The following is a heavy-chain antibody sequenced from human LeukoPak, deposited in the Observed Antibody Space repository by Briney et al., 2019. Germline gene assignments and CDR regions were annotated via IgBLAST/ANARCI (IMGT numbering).Heavy chain of an antibody. CDR2: IYYSGST. Sequence: SETLSLTCTVSGGSISSYYWSWIRQPPRKGLEWIGYIYYSGSTNYNPSLKSRVTISVDTSKNQFSLKLSSVTAADTAVYYCAREYSNYVPWYGMDVWGQGTTVTVSS. CDR1: GGSISSYY. V-gene: IGHV4-59*01. D-gene: IGHD4-11*01. CDR3: AREYSNYVPWYGMDV. J-gene: IGHJ6*02.